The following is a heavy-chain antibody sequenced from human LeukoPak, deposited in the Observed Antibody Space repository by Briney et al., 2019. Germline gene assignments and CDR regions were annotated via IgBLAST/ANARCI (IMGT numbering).Heavy chain of an antibody. CDR3: ANIGRGVAGTVY. CDR1: GGSFSGYY. Sequence: SETLSLTCAVYGGSFSGYYWNWIRQPPGKGLEWIGEINHSGSTNYNPSLKSRVTISVDTSKNQFSLKLSSVTAADTAVYYCANIGRGVAGTVYWGQGTLVTVSS. D-gene: IGHD6-19*01. V-gene: IGHV4-34*01. J-gene: IGHJ4*02. CDR2: INHSGST.